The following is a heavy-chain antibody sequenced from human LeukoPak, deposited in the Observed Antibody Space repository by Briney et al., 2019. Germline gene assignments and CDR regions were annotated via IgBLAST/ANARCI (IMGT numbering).Heavy chain of an antibody. CDR1: GGTFSSYA. Sequence: ASVKVSCKASGGTFSSYAISWVRQAPGQGLEWMGGIIPIFGTANYAQKFQGRVTITTDESTSTAYMELSSLRSEDTAVYYCARANPLVQRANDPYYYYMDVWGKGTTVTVSS. CDR3: ARANPLVQRANDPYYYYMDV. D-gene: IGHD6-6*01. V-gene: IGHV1-69*05. J-gene: IGHJ6*03. CDR2: IIPIFGTA.